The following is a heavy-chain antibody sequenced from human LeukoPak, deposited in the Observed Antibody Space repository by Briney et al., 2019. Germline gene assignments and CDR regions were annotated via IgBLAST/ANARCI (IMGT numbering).Heavy chain of an antibody. D-gene: IGHD2-2*01. CDR2: IYYSGST. V-gene: IGHV4-39*01. CDR1: GGSFSSSSYS. J-gene: IGHJ3*02. CDR3: ARSDCSSTSCYAFDI. Sequence: SETLSVTCTVSGGSFSSSSYSWGWIRQPPGKGLEWIGSIYYSGSTYYNPSLKSRVTISVDTSKNQFSLKLSSVTAADTAVYYCARSDCSSTSCYAFDIWGQGTMVTVSS.